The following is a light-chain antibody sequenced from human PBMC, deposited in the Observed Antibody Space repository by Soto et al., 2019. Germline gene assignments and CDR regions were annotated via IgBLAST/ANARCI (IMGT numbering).Light chain of an antibody. V-gene: IGKV1-5*03. CDR1: QGIRND. CDR3: QQYDSYSWT. CDR2: EAP. J-gene: IGKJ1*01. Sequence: DIQMTQSPSTLSASVGDRVTITCRASQGIRNDLGWYQQKPGKAPKLLIYEAPTLESGVPSRFGGSGSGTEFTLTISSLQPDDFAIYYCQQYDSYSWTFGQGTKVDIK.